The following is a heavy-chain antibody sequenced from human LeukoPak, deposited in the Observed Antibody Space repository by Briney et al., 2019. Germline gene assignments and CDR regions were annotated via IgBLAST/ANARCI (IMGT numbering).Heavy chain of an antibody. CDR2: ISSLSAI. Sequence: GGSLRLSCAASGFSFSSYSMNWVRQAPGKGLQWVSYISSLSAIYYTDSVKGRFTISRGNAQNSLHLQMNSLRDEDTAVYYCVRDWSRGYFDYWGQGTLVTVSS. J-gene: IGHJ4*02. V-gene: IGHV3-48*02. CDR3: VRDWSRGYFDY. D-gene: IGHD3-3*01. CDR1: GFSFSSYS.